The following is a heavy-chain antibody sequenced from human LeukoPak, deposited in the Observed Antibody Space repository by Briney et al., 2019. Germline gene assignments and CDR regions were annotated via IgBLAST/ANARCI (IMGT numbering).Heavy chain of an antibody. CDR3: AKLLTGGYSDGQNDC. CDR2: IRYDGSNE. V-gene: IGHV3-30*02. D-gene: IGHD5-18*01. CDR1: GFSFSSYG. Sequence: PGGSLRLSCAASGFSFSSYGTDWVRPAPGKGLEWVAFIRYDGSNENYADSVKGRFTISRDNSKNTLYLQMNSLRAEDTAVYYCAKLLTGGYSDGQNDCWGQGTLVTVSS. J-gene: IGHJ4*02.